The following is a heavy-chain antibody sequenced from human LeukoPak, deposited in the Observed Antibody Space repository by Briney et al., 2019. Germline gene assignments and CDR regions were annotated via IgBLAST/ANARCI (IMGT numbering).Heavy chain of an antibody. CDR2: ISAYNGNT. V-gene: IGHV1-18*01. Sequence: ASVKVSCKASGYTFTSYGISWVRQAPGQGLEWMGWISAYNGNTNYAQKLQGRVTMTTDTSTSTAYMELRSLRSDDTAVYYCARDLIVLDPLGGWYFDLWGRGTLVTVSS. CDR1: GYTFTSYG. J-gene: IGHJ2*01. CDR3: ARDLIVLDPLGGWYFDL. D-gene: IGHD3-22*01.